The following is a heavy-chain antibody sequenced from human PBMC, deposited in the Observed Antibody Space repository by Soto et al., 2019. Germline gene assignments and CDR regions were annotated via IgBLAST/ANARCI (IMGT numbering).Heavy chain of an antibody. CDR1: GGSITSGGYS. J-gene: IGHJ4*02. CDR2: IYSGTT. V-gene: IGHV4-30-2*01. Sequence: QLQLQESASGPVKPSQTLSLTCAVSGGSITSGGYSWNWIRQPPGKGLEWIGYIYSGTTHYNPSLKSRVTISMDRSKNRVSLSLTSVTVSDTAFYHCAREDSGGFFDFWGQGILVTVSS. CDR3: AREDSGGFFDF. D-gene: IGHD2-15*01.